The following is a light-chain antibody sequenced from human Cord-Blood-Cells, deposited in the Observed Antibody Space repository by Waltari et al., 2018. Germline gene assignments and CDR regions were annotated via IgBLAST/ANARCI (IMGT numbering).Light chain of an antibody. CDR3: SSYAGSNNFVV. J-gene: IGLJ2*01. Sequence: QSALTQPPSASGSPGQSVTISCTGTSSDVGRSNYVSWYQQHPGKAPKLMIYEVSKRPSGVPDRFSGSKSGNTASLTVSGLQAEDEADYYCSSYAGSNNFVVFGGGTKLTVL. CDR1: SSDVGRSNY. V-gene: IGLV2-8*01. CDR2: EVS.